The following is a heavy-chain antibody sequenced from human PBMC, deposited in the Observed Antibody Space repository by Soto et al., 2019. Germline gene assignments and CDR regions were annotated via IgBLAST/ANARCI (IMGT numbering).Heavy chain of an antibody. J-gene: IGHJ3*02. CDR2: INHSGST. CDR1: GGSFSGYY. Sequence: SETLSLTCAVYGGSFSGYYWSWIRQPPGKGLEWIGEINHSGSTNYNPSLKSRVTISVDTSKNQFSLKLSSVTAADTAVYYCARGYSAYYDFWSGHYPYDAFDIWGQGTMVTVSS. D-gene: IGHD3-3*01. CDR3: ARGYSAYYDFWSGHYPYDAFDI. V-gene: IGHV4-34*01.